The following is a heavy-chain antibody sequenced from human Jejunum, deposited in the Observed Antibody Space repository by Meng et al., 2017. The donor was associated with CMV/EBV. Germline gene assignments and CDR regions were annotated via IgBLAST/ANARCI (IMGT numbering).Heavy chain of an antibody. Sequence: LTCAGSGGSLSISNWWTWVRQPQGKGLEWIGEIYHSGGTTYNVSLKSRVTISMDKSKNQFSLNLSSVTAADTAVYYCAGRPGPGDTVTWGQGTLVTVSS. CDR3: AGRPGPGDTVT. CDR2: IYHSGGT. CDR1: GGSLSISNW. D-gene: IGHD4-11*01. V-gene: IGHV4-4*02. J-gene: IGHJ4*02.